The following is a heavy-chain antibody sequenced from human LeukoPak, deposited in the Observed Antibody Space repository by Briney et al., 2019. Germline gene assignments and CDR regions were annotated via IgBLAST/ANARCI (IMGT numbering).Heavy chain of an antibody. V-gene: IGHV3-23*01. Sequence: GGSLRLSCAASGFSFNTYAMNWVRQAPGNGLGWVSGISGSGTNTYYADSVKGRFTISRDNSKNTLYLQMNSLRAEDTAVYYCAKADRADVPSKVDYWGQGTLVTVSS. CDR3: AKADRADVPSKVDY. D-gene: IGHD3-10*01. J-gene: IGHJ4*02. CDR2: ISGSGTNT. CDR1: GFSFNTYA.